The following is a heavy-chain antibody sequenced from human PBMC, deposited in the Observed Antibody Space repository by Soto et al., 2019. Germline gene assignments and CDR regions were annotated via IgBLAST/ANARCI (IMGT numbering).Heavy chain of an antibody. CDR3: ARVRLGYCTNGVCSYYGMDV. CDR1: GFTFSSYS. D-gene: IGHD2-8*01. V-gene: IGHV3-48*02. CDR2: ISSSSSTI. Sequence: GGSLRLSCAASGFTFSSYSMNLVRQAPGKGLEWVSYISSSSSTIYYADSVKGRFTISRDNAKNSLYLQMNSLRDEDTAVYYCARVRLGYCTNGVCSYYGMDVWGQGTTVTVSS. J-gene: IGHJ6*02.